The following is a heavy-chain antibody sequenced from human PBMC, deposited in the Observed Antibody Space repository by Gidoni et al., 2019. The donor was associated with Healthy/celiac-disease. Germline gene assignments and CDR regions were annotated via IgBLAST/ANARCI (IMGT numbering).Heavy chain of an antibody. Sequence: QVQLVQSGAEVKKPGSSVTVSCKASGGTFSSYAISWVRQAPGQGLEWMGGIIPIFGTANYAQKFQGRVTITADKSTSTAYMELSSLRSEDTAVYYCARGSPKNFANDYGDYRNWFDPWGQGTLVTVSS. D-gene: IGHD4-17*01. J-gene: IGHJ5*02. V-gene: IGHV1-69*06. CDR2: IIPIFGTA. CDR3: ARGSPKNFANDYGDYRNWFDP. CDR1: GGTFSSYA.